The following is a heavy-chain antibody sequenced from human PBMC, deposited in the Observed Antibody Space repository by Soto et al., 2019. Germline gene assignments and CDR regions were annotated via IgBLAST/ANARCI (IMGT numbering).Heavy chain of an antibody. V-gene: IGHV4-59*08. J-gene: IGHJ6*03. CDR1: GGSISSYY. D-gene: IGHD4-17*01. CDR2: IYYSGST. Sequence: SETLSLTCTVSGGSISSYYWSWIRQPPGKGLEWIGYIYYSGSTNYNPSLKSRVTISVDTSKNQFSLKLSSVTAADTAVYYCARHLDDYGDLSDFVAEDYYYCYYMDVWGKGTTVTVSS. CDR3: ARHLDDYGDLSDFVAEDYYYCYYMDV.